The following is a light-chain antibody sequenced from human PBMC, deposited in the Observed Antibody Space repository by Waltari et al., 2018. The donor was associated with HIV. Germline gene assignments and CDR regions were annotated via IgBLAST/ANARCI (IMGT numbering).Light chain of an antibody. CDR1: QSVSSN. CDR2: GAY. V-gene: IGKV3-15*01. J-gene: IGKJ1*01. Sequence: EIVLTQSPPTLPVSPGERATLPCRARQSVSSNLAWYQQNPGQAPRLLIYGAYTRATCIPARFSGSGSGTEFTLTISSLQSEDFAVYDCQQYNNWPPWTFGQGTKVEIK. CDR3: QQYNNWPPWT.